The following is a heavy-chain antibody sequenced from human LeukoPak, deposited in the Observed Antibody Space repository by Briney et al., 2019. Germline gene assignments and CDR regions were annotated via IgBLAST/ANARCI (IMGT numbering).Heavy chain of an antibody. V-gene: IGHV3-21*01. D-gene: IGHD3-22*01. CDR2: ISSSSSYI. Sequence: GGSLRLSCAASGSTFSSYSMNWVRQAPGKGLEWVSSISSSSSYIYYADSVKGRFTISRDNAKNSLYLQMNSLRAEDTAVYYCASSVRYYDSSGHDAFDIWGQGTMVTVSS. CDR3: ASSVRYYDSSGHDAFDI. J-gene: IGHJ3*02. CDR1: GSTFSSYS.